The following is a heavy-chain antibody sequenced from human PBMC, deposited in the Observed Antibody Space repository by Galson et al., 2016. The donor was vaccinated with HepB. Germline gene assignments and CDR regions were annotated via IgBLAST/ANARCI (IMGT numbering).Heavy chain of an antibody. CDR3: AKDWARGWNVNGFDV. Sequence: SLRLSCAASGFIFSNYGMHWVRQSPGKGLEWVAVIWLDGSNHYYADSVKGRFTTSRDSSKNTLYLQMNSMRVEDTAVYYCAKDWARGWNVNGFDVWGQGTMVTVSS. J-gene: IGHJ3*01. V-gene: IGHV3-33*06. CDR1: GFIFSNYG. D-gene: IGHD1-1*01. CDR2: IWLDGSNH.